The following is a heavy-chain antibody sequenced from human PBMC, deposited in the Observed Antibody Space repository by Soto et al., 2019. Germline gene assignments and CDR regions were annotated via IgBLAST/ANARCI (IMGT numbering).Heavy chain of an antibody. D-gene: IGHD3-22*01. CDR2: ISTYNGNT. CDR3: ARGPTDYYDNSANYFLDY. V-gene: IGHV1-18*01. Sequence: QVQLVQSGAEVKKPGASVKVSCKASGYTFITYGVSWVRQAPGQGLDWLGWISTYNGNTRYAERLQGRVTMTTGTTTNTDYMELRNLRSDATALYYCARGPTDYYDNSANYFLDYWGQGTLVTVSS. J-gene: IGHJ4*02. CDR1: GYTFITYG.